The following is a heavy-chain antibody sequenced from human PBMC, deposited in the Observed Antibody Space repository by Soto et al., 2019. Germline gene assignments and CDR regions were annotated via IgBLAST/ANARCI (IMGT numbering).Heavy chain of an antibody. D-gene: IGHD2-2*01. CDR3: ARDPGPRPASIRGLGWFDP. Sequence: GGSLRLSCVASGFTFSGYWMSWVRQAPGKGLEWVANINQYGSQEHYVDSVKGRFTISRDNAKNSVYLQMDSLRGDDSAVYYCARDPGPRPASIRGLGWFDPWGQGTLVTVSS. CDR1: GFTFSGYW. CDR2: INQYGSQE. J-gene: IGHJ5*02. V-gene: IGHV3-7*03.